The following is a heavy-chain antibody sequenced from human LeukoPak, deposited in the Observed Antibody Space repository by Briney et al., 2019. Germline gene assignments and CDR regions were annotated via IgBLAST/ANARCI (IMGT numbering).Heavy chain of an antibody. CDR2: IYYSGSA. V-gene: IGHV4-39*01. J-gene: IGHJ6*02. D-gene: IGHD2-2*01. CDR3: ARGHQVPAAMQGYYYYYGMDV. CDR1: GGSISSSSYY. Sequence: SETLSLTCTVSGGSISSSSYYWGWIRQPPGKGLESVGSIYYSGSAYYNPSLKRRVTTSVDTSKNQFSLKLSSVTAADTAVYYCARGHQVPAAMQGYYYYYGMDVWGQGTTVTVSS.